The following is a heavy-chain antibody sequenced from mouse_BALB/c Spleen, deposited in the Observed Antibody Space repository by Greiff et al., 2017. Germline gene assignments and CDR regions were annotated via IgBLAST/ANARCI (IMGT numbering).Heavy chain of an antibody. CDR3: ARIGYDYPFAY. CDR2: INPSSGYT. CDR1: GYTFTSYT. D-gene: IGHD2-4*01. V-gene: IGHV1-4*01. J-gene: IGHJ3*01. Sequence: VQLQQSGAELARPGASVKMSCKASGYTFTSYTMHWVKQRPGQGLEWIGYINPSSGYTNYNQKFKDKATLTADKSSSTAYMQLSSLASEDSAVYYCARIGYDYPFAYWGQGTLVTVSA.